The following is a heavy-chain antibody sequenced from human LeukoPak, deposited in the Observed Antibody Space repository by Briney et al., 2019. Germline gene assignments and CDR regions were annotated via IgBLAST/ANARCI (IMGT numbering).Heavy chain of an antibody. CDR2: ISGSGGST. Sequence: PGGSLRLSCAASGFTFSSYAMSWVRQAPGKGLEWVSAISGSGGSTYYADSVKGRFTISRGNSKNTLYLQMNSLRAEDTAVYYCAKQYDILTGYFSWGQGTLVTVSS. J-gene: IGHJ5*02. CDR1: GFTFSSYA. V-gene: IGHV3-23*01. CDR3: AKQYDILTGYFS. D-gene: IGHD3-9*01.